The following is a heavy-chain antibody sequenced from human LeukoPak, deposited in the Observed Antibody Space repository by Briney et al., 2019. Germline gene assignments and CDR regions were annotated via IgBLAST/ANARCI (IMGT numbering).Heavy chain of an antibody. CDR3: ARKGLQLWLSWFDP. Sequence: SETLSLTCTVSGGSISSYYWSWIRQPPGKGLEWIGYIYYSGSTNYNPSLKSRVTISVDTSKNQFSLKLTSVTAADTAVYYCARKGLQLWLSWFDPWGQGTLVTVSS. CDR1: GGSISSYY. V-gene: IGHV4-59*01. D-gene: IGHD5-18*01. J-gene: IGHJ5*02. CDR2: IYYSGST.